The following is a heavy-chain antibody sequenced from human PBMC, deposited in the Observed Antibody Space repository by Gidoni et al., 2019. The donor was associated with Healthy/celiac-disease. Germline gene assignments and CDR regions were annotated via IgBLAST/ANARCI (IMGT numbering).Heavy chain of an antibody. CDR2: IRSKAYGGTT. D-gene: IGHD2-2*01. CDR3: TSTLGVVDAFDI. V-gene: IGHV3-49*04. CDR1: GFNFGDYA. J-gene: IGHJ3*02. Sequence: EVQLVESGGGLVQPGRSLRLSCTASGFNFGDYAMSWVLQAPGKGLEWVGFIRSKAYGGTTEYAASVKGRFTISRDDSKSIAYLQMNSLKTEDTAVYYCTSTLGVVDAFDIWGQGTMVTVSS.